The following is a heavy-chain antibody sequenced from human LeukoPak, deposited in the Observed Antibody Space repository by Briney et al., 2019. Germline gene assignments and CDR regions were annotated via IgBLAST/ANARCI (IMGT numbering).Heavy chain of an antibody. CDR2: INHSGST. CDR1: GGSFSGYY. D-gene: IGHD1-26*01. J-gene: IGHJ4*02. Sequence: PSETLSLTCAVYGGSFSGYYWSWIRQPPGKGLEWIGEINHSGSTNYNPSLKSRVTISVDTSKNQFSLKLSSVTAADTAVYYCARGRIVGDPSLNYWGQGTLVTVSS. CDR3: ARGRIVGDPSLNY. V-gene: IGHV4-34*01.